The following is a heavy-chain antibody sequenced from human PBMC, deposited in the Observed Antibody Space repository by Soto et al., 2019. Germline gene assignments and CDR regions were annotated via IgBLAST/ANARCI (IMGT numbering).Heavy chain of an antibody. D-gene: IGHD3-22*01. CDR2: IIPIFGTA. CDR1: GGTFSSYA. Sequence: VQLVQSGAEVKKPGSSVKVSCKASGGTFSSYAISWVRQAPGQGLEWMGGIIPIFGTANYAQKFQGRVTITADESTSTAYMELSSLRSEDTAVYYCAREISYYDSSGYLPTFDYWGQGTLVTVSS. V-gene: IGHV1-69*12. CDR3: AREISYYDSSGYLPTFDY. J-gene: IGHJ4*02.